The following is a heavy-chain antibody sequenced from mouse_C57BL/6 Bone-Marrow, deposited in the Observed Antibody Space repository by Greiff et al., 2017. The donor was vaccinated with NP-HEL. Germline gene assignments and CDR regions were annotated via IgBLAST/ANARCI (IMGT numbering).Heavy chain of an antibody. D-gene: IGHD2-5*01. CDR1: GFTFSSYA. CDR2: ISDGGSYT. Sequence: EVKLVESGGGLVKPGGSLKLSCAASGFTFSSYAMSWVRQTPEKRLEWVATISDGGSYTYYPDNVKGRFTISRANAKNNLYLQMSHLKSEDTAMYYCAREKDYSNYVGYWYFDVWGTGTTVTVSS. J-gene: IGHJ1*03. V-gene: IGHV5-4*01. CDR3: AREKDYSNYVGYWYFDV.